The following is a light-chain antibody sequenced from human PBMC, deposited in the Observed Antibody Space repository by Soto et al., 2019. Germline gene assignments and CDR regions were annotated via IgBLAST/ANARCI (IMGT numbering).Light chain of an antibody. V-gene: IGLV1-40*01. CDR3: QSYDSSLSGVV. J-gene: IGLJ2*01. Sequence: QSVLTQPPSVSGAPGQRVTISCTGSSSNIGAVYEVHWYQQLPGTAPKLLIYGNIYRPSGVPDRFSGSKSGTSVSLAITGLQAEDEADYHCQSYDSSLSGVVFGGGTKVTVL. CDR1: SSNIGAVYE. CDR2: GNI.